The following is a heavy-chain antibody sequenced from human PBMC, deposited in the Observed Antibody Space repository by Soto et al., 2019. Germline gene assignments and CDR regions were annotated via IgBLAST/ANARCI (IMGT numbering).Heavy chain of an antibody. Sequence: GESLKISCKGSGYSFTSYWIGWVRQMPGKGLEWMGIIYPGDSDTRYSPSFQGQVTSSADKSISTAYLQWSSLKASDTAMYYCARLPDYVSPSAFIDYWGQGTLVTVSS. J-gene: IGHJ4*02. D-gene: IGHD3-10*02. CDR3: ARLPDYVSPSAFIDY. CDR1: GYSFTSYW. V-gene: IGHV5-51*01. CDR2: IYPGDSDT.